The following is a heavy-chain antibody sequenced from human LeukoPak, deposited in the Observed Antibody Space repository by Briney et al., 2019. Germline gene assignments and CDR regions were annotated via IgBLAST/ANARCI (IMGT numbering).Heavy chain of an antibody. D-gene: IGHD2-8*01. CDR3: ARVYLERLTAGYFNH. CDR1: GFTFSTYA. V-gene: IGHV3-30*04. CDR2: ISDDGRHN. Sequence: GGSLRLSCAASGFTFSTYAMNWVRQAPGKGLEWVAVISDDGRHNYYADSVKGRFTISRDNSKSTLYLQMNSLRDDDSAAYFCARVYLERLTAGYFNHWGQGTQVTVSP. J-gene: IGHJ4*02.